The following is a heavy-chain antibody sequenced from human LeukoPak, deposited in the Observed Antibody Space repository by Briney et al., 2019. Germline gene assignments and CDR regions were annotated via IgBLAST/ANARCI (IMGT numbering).Heavy chain of an antibody. V-gene: IGHV1-69*13. J-gene: IGHJ4*02. CDR1: GCTFSSYA. CDR2: IIPIFGTA. D-gene: IGHD1-26*01. CDR3: ASRQPYSGSYYFDY. Sequence: ASVKVSCKASGCTFSSYAISWVRQAPGQGLEWRGGIIPIFGTANYAQKFQGRVTITADESTSTAYMALSSLRSEDTAVYYCASRQPYSGSYYFDYWGQGTLVTVSS.